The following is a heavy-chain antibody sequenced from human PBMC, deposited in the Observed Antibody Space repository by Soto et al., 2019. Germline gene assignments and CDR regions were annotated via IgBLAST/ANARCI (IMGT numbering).Heavy chain of an antibody. CDR3: ATAVYCTTTTCYARDWYFDL. J-gene: IGHJ2*01. CDR1: GFTFSIAW. Sequence: ESGGGLVKPGGSLRLSCAASGFTFSIAWMSWVRQAPGKGLEWVGRIKSKTDGETTAYAAPVKGTFTISRDDSKNTVYLEMNSLKTEDTAVYYCATAVYCTTTTCYARDWYFDLWGRGTLVTVSS. V-gene: IGHV3-15*01. CDR2: IKSKTDGETT. D-gene: IGHD2-2*01.